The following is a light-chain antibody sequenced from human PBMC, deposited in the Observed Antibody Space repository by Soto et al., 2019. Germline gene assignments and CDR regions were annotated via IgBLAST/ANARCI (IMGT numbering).Light chain of an antibody. V-gene: IGLV2-8*01. CDR1: SSDVGDYNY. Sequence: QSALTQPPSASGSPGQSVTISCTGTSSDVGDYNYVSWYQQHPGKAPKLMIYEVNKRPSGVPDRFSGSKSGNTASLTVSGLQAEDEADYYCSSYAVYSNLVFGGGTKLTVL. J-gene: IGLJ2*01. CDR2: EVN. CDR3: SSYAVYSNLV.